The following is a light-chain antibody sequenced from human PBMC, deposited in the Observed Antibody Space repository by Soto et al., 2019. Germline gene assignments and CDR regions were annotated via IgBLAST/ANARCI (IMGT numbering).Light chain of an antibody. CDR1: QSVSRF. CDR3: QQRSNWPLT. V-gene: IGKV3-11*01. J-gene: IGKJ4*01. Sequence: EIVLTQSPATLSLSPGERATLSCRASQSVSRFLAWYQQKPGHAPRLLIYDASNRATDIPARFSGSGSGTDFTLTISSLEPEDFAVYYCQQRSNWPLTFGGGTKVEIK. CDR2: DAS.